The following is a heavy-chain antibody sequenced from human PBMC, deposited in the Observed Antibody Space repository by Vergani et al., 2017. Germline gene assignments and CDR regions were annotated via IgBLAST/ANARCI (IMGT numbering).Heavy chain of an antibody. CDR1: SHTFQTYG. Sequence: QVQLVQSGAELKKPGASVSVSCKGSSHTFQTYGISWVRQAPVKGLEWMAWIRPYTGHTIYAQKFQDRVTMTADTSTNTAYMELRSLRSDDTAVYFCARVAPSNSEVTPTAFDVWGQGTMVTVSS. CDR2: IRPYTGHT. V-gene: IGHV1-18*01. D-gene: IGHD1-1*01. CDR3: ARVAPSNSEVTPTAFDV. J-gene: IGHJ3*01.